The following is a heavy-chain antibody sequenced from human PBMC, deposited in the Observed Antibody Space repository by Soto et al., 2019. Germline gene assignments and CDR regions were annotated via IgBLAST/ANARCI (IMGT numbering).Heavy chain of an antibody. CDR1: GGSISGHY. V-gene: IGHV4-59*11. CDR3: ARDNLDFWSLYPLAFDY. CDR2: IFYTGST. J-gene: IGHJ4*02. Sequence: SETQALTCTVSGGSISGHYWIWIRQSPCKGLEWIGYIFYTGSTNYNPSLKSRVTLSVDTSKNQFSLRLSSVTAADTAVYYCARDNLDFWSLYPLAFDYWGQGALVTVSS. D-gene: IGHD3-3*01.